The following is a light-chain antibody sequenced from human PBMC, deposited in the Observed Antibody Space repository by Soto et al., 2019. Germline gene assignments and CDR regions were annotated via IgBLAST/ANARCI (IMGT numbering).Light chain of an antibody. CDR3: QQYADWYKT. CDR1: QSVSDR. Sequence: TVMTESVDTRSVSPGQTPTLFCRASQSVSDRVVWYKQQYGQAASIIIYAASTRVAGVPARVCGSRSGTEVTITISSMQSEDGAVDVGQQYADWYKTFGQGTKVDIK. V-gene: IGKV3-15*01. CDR2: AAS. J-gene: IGKJ1*01.